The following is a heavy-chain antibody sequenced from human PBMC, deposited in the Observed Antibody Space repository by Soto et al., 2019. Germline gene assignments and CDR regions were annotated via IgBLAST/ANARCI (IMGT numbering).Heavy chain of an antibody. CDR2: IFANGHT. D-gene: IGHD6-13*01. CDR1: GGSISEKY. V-gene: IGHV4-4*07. Sequence: SETLSLTCIVSGGSISEKYWNWVRQPPGKGLEWIGLIFANGHTDYNPSLKSRVTMSVDASRNQFSLRLTSMTAADTAVYYCVASLAASGLNWLDPWGRGTLVTVSS. J-gene: IGHJ5*02. CDR3: VASLAASGLNWLDP.